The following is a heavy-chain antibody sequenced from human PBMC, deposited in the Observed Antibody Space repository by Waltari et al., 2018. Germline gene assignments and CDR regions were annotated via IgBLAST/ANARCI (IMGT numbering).Heavy chain of an antibody. D-gene: IGHD3-10*01. CDR3: ARHGVNYYGSGSYYNPLYWYFDL. CDR2: IYYSGST. J-gene: IGHJ2*01. Sequence: QLQLQESGPGLVKPSATLSLTCTVSGGSISSSSSYWVWFRQPPGKGLGWLGSIYYSGSTYYNPSLKSRVTISVDTSKNQFSLKLSSVTAADTAVYYCARHGVNYYGSGSYYNPLYWYFDLWGRGTLVTVSS. CDR1: GGSISSSSSY. V-gene: IGHV4-39*01.